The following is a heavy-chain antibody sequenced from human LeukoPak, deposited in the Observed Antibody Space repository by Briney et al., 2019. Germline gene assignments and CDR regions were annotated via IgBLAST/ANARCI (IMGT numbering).Heavy chain of an antibody. V-gene: IGHV3-7*01. D-gene: IGHD3-10*01. J-gene: IGHJ6*03. Sequence: PGGSLRLSCAASGFTFTSYWLGWVRQAPGKGPEWVTNINGDGNEIYYVDSVKGRFTISRDTAKKSLYLQMNSMRAEDTAMYYCARFPTASMVGEGGYSYIDVWGKGTTVTVSS. CDR3: ARFPTASMVGEGGYSYIDV. CDR2: INGDGNEI. CDR1: GFTFTSYW.